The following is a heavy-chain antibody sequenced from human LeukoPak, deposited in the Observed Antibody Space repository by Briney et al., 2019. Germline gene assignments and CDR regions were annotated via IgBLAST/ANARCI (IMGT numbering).Heavy chain of an antibody. CDR1: GFTFSTCG. J-gene: IGHJ4*02. D-gene: IGHD4-11*01. CDR3: ARDIGHSSYVDY. V-gene: IGHV3-33*01. CDR2: IWYDGSNK. Sequence: GGSLRLSCAASGFTFSTCGMHWVRQAPGKGLEWVAVIWYDGSNKYYADSVKGRFTISGDNSKNTLYLQMNSLRAEDTAVYYCARDIGHSSYVDYWGQGTLVTVSS.